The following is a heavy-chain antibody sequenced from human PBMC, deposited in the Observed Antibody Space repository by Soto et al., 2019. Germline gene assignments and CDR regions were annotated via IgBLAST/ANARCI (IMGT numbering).Heavy chain of an antibody. D-gene: IGHD4-4*01. J-gene: IGHJ4*02. V-gene: IGHV3-15*01. CDR3: STVKFTATTVMEDY. CDR1: GFTSSNAW. CDR2: IKSKTDGGTT. Sequence: GGSLRLSCAASGFTSSNAWMSWVRQAPGKGLEWVGRIKSKTDGGTTDYAAPVKGRFTISRDDSKNTQYLQMDSLKTEDTAVYYCSTVKFTATTVMEDYWGQGTLVTVSS.